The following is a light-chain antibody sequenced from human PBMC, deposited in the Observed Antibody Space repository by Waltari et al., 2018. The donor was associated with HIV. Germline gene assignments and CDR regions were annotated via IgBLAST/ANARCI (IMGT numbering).Light chain of an antibody. V-gene: IGKV1D-12*01. CDR3: QQAFSFPHT. CDR2: GAS. Sequence: DIQLTQAPSSVSVFVGGNVSITCRASQSVGDKLARYQVKTGEAPKLLIYGASKLQSGVPSRFAASVSGPEFSLTITGLQSDDSGTYFCQQAFSFPHTFGGGT. CDR1: QSVGDK. J-gene: IGKJ4*01.